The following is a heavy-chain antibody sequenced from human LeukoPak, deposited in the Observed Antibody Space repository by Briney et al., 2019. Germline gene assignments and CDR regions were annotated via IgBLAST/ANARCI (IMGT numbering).Heavy chain of an antibody. CDR3: ATSSQRSWSHHDY. V-gene: IGHV1-69*01. CDR1: GGTFSSYT. J-gene: IGHJ4*02. D-gene: IGHD6-13*01. CDR2: IIPIFGTA. Sequence: SVTVSCKASGGTFSSYTISWVRQAPGQGLEWMGGIIPIFGTANYPQKFQGRVTITADESTSTAYMELSSLRSEDTAVYYCATSSQRSWSHHDYWGQGTLVTVSS.